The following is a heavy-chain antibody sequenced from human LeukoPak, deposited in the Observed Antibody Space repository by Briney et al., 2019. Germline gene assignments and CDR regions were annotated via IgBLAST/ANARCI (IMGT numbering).Heavy chain of an antibody. CDR2: IYTSGST. Sequence: SETLSLTCTVSGASISRYYSSWIRQPAGKGLECISRIYTSGSTNYKPSLKSRSTMSVDTSKNKFSLKLSSVTAADTAVYYCARHKRSSRTQVLYFDYWGQGTLVTVSS. J-gene: IGHJ4*02. D-gene: IGHD6-13*01. CDR1: GASISRYY. V-gene: IGHV4-4*07. CDR3: ARHKRSSRTQVLYFDY.